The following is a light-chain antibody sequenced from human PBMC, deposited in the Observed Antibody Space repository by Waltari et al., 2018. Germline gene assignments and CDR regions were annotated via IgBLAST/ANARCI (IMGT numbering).Light chain of an antibody. CDR2: AAS. V-gene: IGKV3-20*01. Sequence: EIVLTQXXXTLSXSXXXXXXXSCRAIQSISRYLAWYPQKPGQAPRLLIYAASSRATGIPDRFSGSGSGTDFSLTISRLEPEDFAVYYCQNHERLPAMFGQGTKVEIK. CDR1: QSISRY. CDR3: QNHERLPAM. J-gene: IGKJ1*01.